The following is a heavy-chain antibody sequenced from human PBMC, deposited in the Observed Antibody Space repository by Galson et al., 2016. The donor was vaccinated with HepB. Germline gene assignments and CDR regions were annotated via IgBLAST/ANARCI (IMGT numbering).Heavy chain of an antibody. J-gene: IGHJ4*02. CDR2: INHSGST. Sequence: ETLSLTCAVHGGSFSDYYWNWIRQPAGKGPEWIGEINHSGSTNYNPSLKGRVTISVDMSKNQFSLRLNSVTAADTAVYYCAKKGRWHYAAPYYFDSWGQGTLVSVSS. CDR3: AKKGRWHYAAPYYFDS. CDR1: GGSFSDYY. V-gene: IGHV4-34*01. D-gene: IGHD1-7*01.